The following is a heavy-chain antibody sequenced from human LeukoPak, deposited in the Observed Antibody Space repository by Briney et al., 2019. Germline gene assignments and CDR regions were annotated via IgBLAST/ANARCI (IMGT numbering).Heavy chain of an antibody. CDR2: IYTSGST. D-gene: IGHD7-27*01. CDR3: ASSNALVWGYIDY. V-gene: IGHV4-61*02. J-gene: IGHJ4*02. Sequence: SQTLSLTCTVSGGSISSGSYYWSWIRQPAGKGLEWIGRIYTSGSTNYNPSLKSRVTISVDTSKNQFSLRLSSVTAADTAVYYCASSNALVWGYIDYWGQGTLVTVSS. CDR1: GGSISSGSYY.